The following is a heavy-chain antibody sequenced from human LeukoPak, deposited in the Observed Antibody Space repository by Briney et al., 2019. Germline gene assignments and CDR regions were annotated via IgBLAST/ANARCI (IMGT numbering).Heavy chain of an antibody. CDR1: GGSISSYY. J-gene: IGHJ5*02. CDR3: ASAALGGWFAP. V-gene: IGHV4-59*01. Sequence: PSETLSLTCTVSGGSISSYYWSWIRQPPGKGLEWIGYISFSGSATYNPSLKSRVTISVDTSKNQFSLNLTSVTAADTAFYYCASAALGGWFAPWGQGTLVTVSS. CDR2: ISFSGSA.